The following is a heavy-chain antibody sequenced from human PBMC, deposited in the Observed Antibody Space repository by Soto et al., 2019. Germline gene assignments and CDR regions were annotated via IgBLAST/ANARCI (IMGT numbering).Heavy chain of an antibody. D-gene: IGHD3-9*01. CDR2: INPSGGST. Sequence: ASVKVSCKASGYTFTSYAMHWVRQAPGQRLEWMGIINPSGGSTSYAQKFQGRVTMTRDTSTSTVYMELSSLRSEDTAVYYCAREETYYDILTGYYLGYYFDYWGQGTLVTVSS. V-gene: IGHV1-46*03. CDR1: GYTFTSYA. J-gene: IGHJ4*02. CDR3: AREETYYDILTGYYLGYYFDY.